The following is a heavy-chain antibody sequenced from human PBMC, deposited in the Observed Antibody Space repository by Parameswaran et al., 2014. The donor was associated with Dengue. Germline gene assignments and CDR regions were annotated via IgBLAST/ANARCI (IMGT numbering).Heavy chain of an antibody. V-gene: IGHV3-53*01. Sequence: RQPPGKGLEWVSVIYSGGSTYYADSVKGRFTISRDNSKNTLYLQMNSLRAEDTAVYYCARGTYYYDSSGYYPYYYGMDVWGQGTTVTVSS. CDR3: ARGTYYYDSSGYYPYYYGMDV. CDR2: IYSGGST. D-gene: IGHD3-22*01. J-gene: IGHJ6*02.